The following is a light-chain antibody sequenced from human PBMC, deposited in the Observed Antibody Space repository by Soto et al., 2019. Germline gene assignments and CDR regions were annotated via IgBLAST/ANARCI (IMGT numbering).Light chain of an antibody. J-gene: IGLJ1*01. CDR1: KSNIGAGFA. CDR3: QSYDSRLTGSYV. V-gene: IGLV1-40*01. CDR2: DNT. Sequence: SALTQPPSLSAAPLQRVTISCTGRKSNIGAGFALHWYQHIPAAAPRLLIYDNTDRPSGVPDRFSATTSGNSASLTINGLQAEDEGDYYCQSYDSRLTGSYVFGTGT.